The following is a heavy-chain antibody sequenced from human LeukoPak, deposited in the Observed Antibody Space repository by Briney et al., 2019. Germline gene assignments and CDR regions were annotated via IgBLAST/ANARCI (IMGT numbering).Heavy chain of an antibody. CDR3: ARLGLRSEG. Sequence: PSETLSLTCAVSGYSISSGYYWGWIRQPPGKRLEWIGSIYHSGSTYYNPSLKSRVTISVDTSKNQFSLKLSSVTAADTAVYYCARLGLRSEGWGQGTLVTVSS. CDR1: GYSISSGYY. D-gene: IGHD5-12*01. J-gene: IGHJ4*02. CDR2: IYHSGST. V-gene: IGHV4-38-2*01.